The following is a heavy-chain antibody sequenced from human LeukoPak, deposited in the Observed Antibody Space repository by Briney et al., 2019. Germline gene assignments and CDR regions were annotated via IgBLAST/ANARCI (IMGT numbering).Heavy chain of an antibody. V-gene: IGHV1-46*01. CDR3: VRDLEWGNNDWFDP. Sequence: ASVEVSCKASGYTFTNYYIHWVRQAPGQRLEWMGVISPTGGDTNYAQKFQGRVTMTRDTSTNTVYMELSSLRSEDTAVYYCVRDLEWGNNDWFDPWGQGTLVTVSP. J-gene: IGHJ5*02. CDR1: GYTFTNYY. CDR2: ISPTGGDT. D-gene: IGHD3-3*01.